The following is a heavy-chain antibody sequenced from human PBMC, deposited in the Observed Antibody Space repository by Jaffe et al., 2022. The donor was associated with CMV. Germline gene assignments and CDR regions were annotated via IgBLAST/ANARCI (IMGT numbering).Heavy chain of an antibody. Sequence: QVQLQQWGAGLLKPSETLSLTCAVYGGSFSGYYWSWIRQPPGKGLEWIGEINHSGSTNYNPSLKSRVTISVDTSKNQFSLKLSSVTAADTAVYYCAGNGVVPAAMAFDYWGQGTLVTVSS. CDR2: INHSGST. J-gene: IGHJ4*02. D-gene: IGHD2-2*01. CDR1: GGSFSGYY. CDR3: AGNGVVPAAMAFDY. V-gene: IGHV4-34*01.